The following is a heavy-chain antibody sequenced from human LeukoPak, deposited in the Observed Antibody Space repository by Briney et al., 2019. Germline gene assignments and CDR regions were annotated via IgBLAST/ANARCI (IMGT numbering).Heavy chain of an antibody. V-gene: IGHV4-34*01. Sequence: PSETLSLTCAVYGGSLSGYYWSWIRQPPGKGLEGIGEIKHSGSTNYNPSLKSRVTISVDTSKNQFSLTLSSVTAADTAVYYCARRAIPMTTVTTAWFDPWGQGTLVTVSS. D-gene: IGHD4-17*01. CDR2: IKHSGST. CDR3: ARRAIPMTTVTTAWFDP. CDR1: GGSLSGYY. J-gene: IGHJ5*02.